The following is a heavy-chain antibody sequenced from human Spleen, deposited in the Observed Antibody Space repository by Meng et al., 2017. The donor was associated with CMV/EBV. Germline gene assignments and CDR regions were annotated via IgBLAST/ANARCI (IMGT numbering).Heavy chain of an antibody. CDR3: ARNRYSSSWYRGFGWYFDL. V-gene: IGHV4-34*01. Sequence: VRPQQWGAGLLKPSETLSLTCAVYGGSFSGYYWSWIRQPPGKGLEWIGEINHSGSTNYNPSLKSRVTISVDTSKNQFSLKLSSVTAADTAVYYCARNRYSSSWYRGFGWYFDLWGRGTLVTVSS. J-gene: IGHJ2*01. D-gene: IGHD6-13*01. CDR1: GGSFSGYY. CDR2: INHSGST.